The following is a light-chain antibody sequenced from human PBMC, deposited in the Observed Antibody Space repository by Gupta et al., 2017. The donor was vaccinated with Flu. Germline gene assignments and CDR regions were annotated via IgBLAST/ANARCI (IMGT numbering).Light chain of an antibody. J-gene: IGLJ2*01. V-gene: IGLV1-44*01. Sequence: QSVLTQPPSASGTPGQRVTISCSGRSSNIGSKTVNWYQQSPRPAPKLLIYSNNKRPSGVPARFSVSKSGTSSSLAISGFQADDEADYYWAAWDDSLNGVVFGGGTKLTVL. CDR2: SNN. CDR3: AAWDDSLNGVV. CDR1: SSNIGSKT.